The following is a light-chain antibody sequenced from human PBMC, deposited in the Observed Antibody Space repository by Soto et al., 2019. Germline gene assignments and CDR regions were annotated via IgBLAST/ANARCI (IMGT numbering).Light chain of an antibody. CDR3: QLAGT. CDR1: QSVSSY. CDR2: DAS. V-gene: IGKV3-11*01. Sequence: EIVLTQSPATLSLSPGERATLSCRASQSVSSYLAWYQQKPGRAPRLLIYDASNRATGIPARFSGSGSGTDFTLTISSLEPEDFAVYYCQLAGTFGQGTKVDIK. J-gene: IGKJ1*01.